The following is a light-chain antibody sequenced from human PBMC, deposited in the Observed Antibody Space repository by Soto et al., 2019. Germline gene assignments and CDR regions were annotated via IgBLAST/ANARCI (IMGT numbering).Light chain of an antibody. CDR2: EVT. V-gene: IGLV2-8*01. CDR3: GSFTGFSTV. CDR1: SGDIGASNF. Sequence: SILTEPPCATLSTGQAVTISCTGTSGDIGASNFVSLYQQHPGKAPKLVIYEVTKRPSGVPDRFSGSKFGNTASLTVSGLQTEDEADYYCGSFTGFSTVFGSGTKVTVL. J-gene: IGLJ1*01.